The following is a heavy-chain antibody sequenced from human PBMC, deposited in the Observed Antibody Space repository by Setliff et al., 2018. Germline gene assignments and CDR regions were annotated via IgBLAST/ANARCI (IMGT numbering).Heavy chain of an antibody. CDR2: ISPYNGNT. J-gene: IGHJ5*02. CDR1: GYTFPRYG. CDR3: ARDILLVEGVSVTGCWFDP. Sequence: ASVKVSCKASGYTFPRYGISWVRQVPGQGLEWMGWISPYNGNTKYAQKFQGRVTMTADTSTSTAYMELRSLRFDDTAVYYCARDILLVEGVSVTGCWFDPWGQGALVTVSS. V-gene: IGHV1-18*01. D-gene: IGHD3-9*01.